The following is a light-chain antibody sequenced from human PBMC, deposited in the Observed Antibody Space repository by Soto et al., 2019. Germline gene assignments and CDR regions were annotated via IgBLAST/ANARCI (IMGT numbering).Light chain of an antibody. V-gene: IGKV3-11*01. J-gene: IGKJ1*01. Sequence: EIVLTQSPATLSLSPGERATLSCRASQTVGSYLAWFRQTPGQAPRLLIYDTSIRATGIPARFSGRGSGTDFNLTISSLEAKDFAVYYCQQRSDWPPTFGQGTKVEIK. CDR3: QQRSDWPPT. CDR1: QTVGSY. CDR2: DTS.